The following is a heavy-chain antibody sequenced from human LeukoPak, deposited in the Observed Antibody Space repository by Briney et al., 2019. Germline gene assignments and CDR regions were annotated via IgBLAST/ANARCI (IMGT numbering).Heavy chain of an antibody. J-gene: IGHJ4*02. Sequence: GGSLRLSCAASGFTVSSNYMSWVRQAPGKGLGWVSVIYSGGSTYYADSVKGRFTISRDNSKNTLYLQMNSLRAEDTAVYYCARGIAAAGTSDYWGQGTLVTVSS. CDR3: ARGIAAAGTSDY. CDR2: IYSGGST. CDR1: GFTVSSNY. V-gene: IGHV3-66*01. D-gene: IGHD6-13*01.